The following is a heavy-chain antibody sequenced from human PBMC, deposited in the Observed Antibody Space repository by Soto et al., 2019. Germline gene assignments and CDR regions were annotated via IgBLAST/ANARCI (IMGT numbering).Heavy chain of an antibody. CDR2: INHSGST. V-gene: IGHV4-39*07. J-gene: IGHJ3*02. CDR3: ARGRRDYYGSGSARAFDI. D-gene: IGHD3-10*01. Sequence: PSETLSLTCTVYGGSINTSSYYWGWIRQPPGQGLEWIGEINHSGSTNYNPSLKSRVTISVDTSKNQFSLKLSSVTAADTAVYYCARGRRDYYGSGSARAFDIWGQGTMVTVSS. CDR1: GGSINTSSYY.